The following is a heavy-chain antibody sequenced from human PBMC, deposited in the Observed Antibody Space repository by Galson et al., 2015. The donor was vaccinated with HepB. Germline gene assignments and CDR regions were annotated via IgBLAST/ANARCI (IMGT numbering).Heavy chain of an antibody. J-gene: IGHJ6*02. D-gene: IGHD2-2*01. Sequence: PALVKPTQTLTLTCTFSGFSLTTSGVAVAWIRQPPGRALEWLALISWNDDKRYSPSLRSRLTITKDTPKNQVVLTMTNMDPVDTATYYCAHSDVVPSPRGSYYYGLDVWGQGTTVAVSS. V-gene: IGHV2-5*01. CDR1: GFSLTTSGVA. CDR2: ISWNDDK. CDR3: AHSDVVPSPRGSYYYGLDV.